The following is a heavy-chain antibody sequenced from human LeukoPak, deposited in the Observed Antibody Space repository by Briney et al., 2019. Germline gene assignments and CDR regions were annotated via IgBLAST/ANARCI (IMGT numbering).Heavy chain of an antibody. J-gene: IGHJ4*02. CDR1: KFTFSSYS. V-gene: IGHV3-30*04. D-gene: IGHD4/OR15-4a*01. CDR3: ARDHDYRAGFIDY. Sequence: PGGSLRLSCAASKFTFSSYSMHWVRQAPGKGLEWLAFISYDGTNTHYADSVKGRFTVYRDNSNNTLFLQMNSLRAEDTAVYYCARDHDYRAGFIDYWGQGSLVTVSS. CDR2: ISYDGTNT.